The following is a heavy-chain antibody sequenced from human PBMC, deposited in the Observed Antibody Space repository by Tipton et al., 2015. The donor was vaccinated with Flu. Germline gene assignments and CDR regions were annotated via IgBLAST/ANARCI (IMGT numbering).Heavy chain of an antibody. J-gene: IGHJ4*02. CDR2: INPNSGGT. Sequence: QLVQSGAEVKKPGASVKVSCKASGYTFTGYYMHWVRQAPGQGLEWMGWINPNSGGTNYAQKFQGRVTMTRDTSISTAYMELSRLRSDDTAVYYCARDLPINYYDSSGLFDYWGQGTLVTVSS. V-gene: IGHV1-2*02. CDR1: GYTFTGYY. CDR3: ARDLPINYYDSSGLFDY. D-gene: IGHD3-22*01.